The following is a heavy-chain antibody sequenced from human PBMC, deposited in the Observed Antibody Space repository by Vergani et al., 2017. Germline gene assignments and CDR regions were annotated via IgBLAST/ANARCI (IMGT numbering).Heavy chain of an antibody. CDR2: TYSTGST. Sequence: QVQLQESGPGLVKPSQTLSLTCSVSGDSISSGVYYWNWIRQHPGKGLEWIGYTYSTGSTHRNPSLRRRINMSVDTSKNQFSLKLNSVTAADTAMYYCARIGGYDVGDAFRIGYFDSWGPGILVTVSS. D-gene: IGHD3-22*01. CDR1: GDSISSGVYY. CDR3: ARIGGYDVGDAFRIGYFDS. V-gene: IGHV4-31*03. J-gene: IGHJ4*02.